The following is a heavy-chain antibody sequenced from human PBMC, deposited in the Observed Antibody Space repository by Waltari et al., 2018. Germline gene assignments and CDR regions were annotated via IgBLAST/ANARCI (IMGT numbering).Heavy chain of an antibody. J-gene: IGHJ4*02. CDR1: GDSVSSNNSY. CDR3: ARGTGTPPNYFDY. V-gene: IGHV4-39*02. Sequence: QLQLQESGPGLVKPSETLSLTCSVSGDSVSSNNSYWGWIRQPPGKGLEWIGTISYSGNAYYNPSLKSRVTISLDMSKNDFSLKLSSVTAADTAVYYCARGTGTPPNYFDYWGQGTLVTVSS. D-gene: IGHD1-7*01. CDR2: ISYSGNA.